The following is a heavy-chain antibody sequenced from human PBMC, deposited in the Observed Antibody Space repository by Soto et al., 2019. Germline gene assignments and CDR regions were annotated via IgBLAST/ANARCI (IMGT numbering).Heavy chain of an antibody. J-gene: IGHJ3*02. CDR2: ISGSGGST. D-gene: IGHD3-22*01. Sequence: GGSLRLSCAASGFTFSSYAMSWVRQAPGKGLEWVSAISGSGGSTYYADSVKGRFTISRDNSKNTLYLQMNSLRAEDTAVYYCAKGRVIYYYDSSGYADAFDIWGQGTMVTVSS. CDR1: GFTFSSYA. V-gene: IGHV3-23*01. CDR3: AKGRVIYYYDSSGYADAFDI.